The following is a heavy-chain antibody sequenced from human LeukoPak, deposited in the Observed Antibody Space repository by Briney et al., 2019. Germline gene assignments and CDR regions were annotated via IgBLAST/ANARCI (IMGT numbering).Heavy chain of an antibody. CDR2: IWYDGSNK. V-gene: IGHV3-33*01. Sequence: GGSLRLSCAASGFTFRSYGMHWVRQAPGKGLEWVAVIWYDGSNKYYADSVKGRFTVSRDNSKNTLYLQMSSLRAEDTAVYYCATAVASSSGWYADYWGRGTLVSVSS. CDR1: GFTFRSYG. D-gene: IGHD6-19*01. CDR3: ATAVASSSGWYADY. J-gene: IGHJ4*02.